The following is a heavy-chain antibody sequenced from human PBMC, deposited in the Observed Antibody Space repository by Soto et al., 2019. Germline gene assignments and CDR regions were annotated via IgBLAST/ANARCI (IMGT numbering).Heavy chain of an antibody. J-gene: IGHJ4*02. CDR1: GDSISTSRYY. D-gene: IGHD5-12*01. Sequence: SETLSLTCTVSGDSISTSRYYWGWIRQPPGKGLEWIANIYYSGTTYYKPSLKSRVTISVDTSKNQFSLKLSSVTAADTAVYYCARRYSGYGDYWGQGTLVTVSS. CDR3: ARRYSGYGDY. V-gene: IGHV4-39*01. CDR2: IYYSGTT.